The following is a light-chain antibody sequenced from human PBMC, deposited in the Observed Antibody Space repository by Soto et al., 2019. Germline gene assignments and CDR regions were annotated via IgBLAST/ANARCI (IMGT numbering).Light chain of an antibody. J-gene: IGKJ1*01. Sequence: EIVMTQSPATLSVSPGERVTLSFRASQSVSSNFAWYQQKPGQGPRLLIYGASTRATGIPARFSGSGSGTEFTLTIRSLQSEDFALYYCQQYNIWPQTFGQGTKVDIK. CDR3: QQYNIWPQT. V-gene: IGKV3-15*01. CDR2: GAS. CDR1: QSVSSN.